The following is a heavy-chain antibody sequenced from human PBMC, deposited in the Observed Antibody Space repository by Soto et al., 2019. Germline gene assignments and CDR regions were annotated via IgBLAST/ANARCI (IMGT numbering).Heavy chain of an antibody. CDR3: ARDLGIAAAGTTYYYYGMDV. CDR1: GGSISSGGYY. V-gene: IGHV4-31*03. CDR2: IYYSGST. D-gene: IGHD6-13*01. J-gene: IGHJ6*02. Sequence: QVQLQESGPGLVKPSQTLSLTCTVSGGSISSGGYYWSWIRQHPGKGLEWIGYIYYSGSTYYNPSLKSRVTISVDTSKNQFSLKLSSVTAADTAVYYCARDLGIAAAGTTYYYYGMDVWGQGTTVTVSS.